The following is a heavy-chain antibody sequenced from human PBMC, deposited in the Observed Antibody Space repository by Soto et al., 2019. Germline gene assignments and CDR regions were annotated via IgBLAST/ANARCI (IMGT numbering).Heavy chain of an antibody. Sequence: PSETLSLTCTVSGGSISSYYWSWLRQPPGKGLEWIGYIYYSGSTNYNPSLKSRVTISVDTSKNQFSLKLSSVTAADTAVYYCARDHCSGGSCYAGAFDIWGQGTMVTVSS. D-gene: IGHD2-15*01. CDR2: IYYSGST. CDR1: GGSISSYY. J-gene: IGHJ3*02. V-gene: IGHV4-59*01. CDR3: ARDHCSGGSCYAGAFDI.